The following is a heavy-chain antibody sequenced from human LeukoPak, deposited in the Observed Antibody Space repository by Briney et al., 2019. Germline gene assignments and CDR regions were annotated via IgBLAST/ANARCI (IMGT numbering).Heavy chain of an antibody. CDR3: ARGPSYYDILTAFPVGPLGMPI. CDR2: ISSSGSTI. D-gene: IGHD3-9*01. J-gene: IGHJ3*02. CDR1: GFTFSSYE. Sequence: GGSLRLSCAASGFTFSSYEMNWVRQAPGKGLEWVSYISSSGSTIYYADSVKGRFTISRDNAKNSLYLQMNSPRAEDTAVYYCARGPSYYDILTAFPVGPLGMPIWGQGTMVTVSS. V-gene: IGHV3-48*03.